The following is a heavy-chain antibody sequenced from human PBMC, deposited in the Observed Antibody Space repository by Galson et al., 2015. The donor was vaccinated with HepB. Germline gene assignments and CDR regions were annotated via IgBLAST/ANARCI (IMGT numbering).Heavy chain of an antibody. J-gene: IGHJ6*02. CDR1: GFTFSSYG. CDR2: IWHDGSNK. CDR3: ARDESLCFVELLSWSETGQYYCCCMDF. Sequence: SLRLSCAASGFTFSSYGMHWVRQAPGKGLEWVAVIWHDGSNKYYADSVPGRITISSDNSKNTLYLQMNSLRAEDTAVYYCARDESLCFVELLSWSETGQYYCCCMDFWVQGTTGTVPS. V-gene: IGHV3-33*08. D-gene: IGHD3-10*01.